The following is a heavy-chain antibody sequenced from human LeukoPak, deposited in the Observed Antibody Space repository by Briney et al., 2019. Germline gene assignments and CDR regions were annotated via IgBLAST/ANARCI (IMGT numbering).Heavy chain of an antibody. Sequence: GASVKVSCKASGYTFTGYYMHWVRQAPGQGLEWMGWINPNSGGTNYAQKFQGRVTMTRDTSISTAYMELSRLRSDDTAVYYCARDLLVGATQWDNWFDPWGQGTLVTVSS. CDR2: INPNSGGT. J-gene: IGHJ5*02. CDR1: GYTFTGYY. CDR3: ARDLLVGATQWDNWFDP. D-gene: IGHD1-26*01. V-gene: IGHV1-2*02.